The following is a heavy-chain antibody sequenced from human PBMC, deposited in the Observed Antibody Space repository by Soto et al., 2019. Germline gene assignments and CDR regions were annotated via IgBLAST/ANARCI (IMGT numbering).Heavy chain of an antibody. CDR2: IWYDGSNK. CDR3: ARGQWLAHFDY. D-gene: IGHD6-19*01. CDR1: GFTFSSYG. Sequence: GGSLRLSCAASGFTFSSYGMHWVRQAPGKGLEWVAVIWYDGSNKYYADSVKGRFTISRDNSKNTLYLQMNSLRAEDTAVYYCARGQWLAHFDYWGQGTLVTVSS. V-gene: IGHV3-33*01. J-gene: IGHJ4*02.